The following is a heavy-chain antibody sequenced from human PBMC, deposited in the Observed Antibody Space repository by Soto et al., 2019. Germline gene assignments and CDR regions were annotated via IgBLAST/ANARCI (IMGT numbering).Heavy chain of an antibody. J-gene: IGHJ6*02. Sequence: GGSLRLACAASVFTVISYGMHWVRQGPGKGLEWVAVISYDGSNKYYADSVKGRFTISRDNSKNTLYLQMNSLRAEDTAVYYCAKPVISLGSYYYYGMDVWVQGTTVTVSS. D-gene: IGHD3-10*01. CDR2: ISYDGSNK. CDR1: VFTVISYG. CDR3: AKPVISLGSYYYYGMDV. V-gene: IGHV3-30*18.